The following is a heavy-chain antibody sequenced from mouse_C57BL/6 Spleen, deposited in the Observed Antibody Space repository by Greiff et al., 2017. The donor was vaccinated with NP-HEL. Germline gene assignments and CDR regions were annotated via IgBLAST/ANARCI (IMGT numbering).Heavy chain of an antibody. D-gene: IGHD1-1*01. V-gene: IGHV1-81*01. CDR2: IYPRSGNT. J-gene: IGHJ4*01. Sequence: VQLQQSGAELARPGASVKLSCKASGYTFTSYGISWVKQRTGQGLEWIGEIYPRSGNTYYNEKFKGKATLTADKSSSTAYMELRSLTSEDSAVYFCERREDYGSSYRYYAMDYWGQGTSVTVSS. CDR3: ERREDYGSSYRYYAMDY. CDR1: GYTFTSYG.